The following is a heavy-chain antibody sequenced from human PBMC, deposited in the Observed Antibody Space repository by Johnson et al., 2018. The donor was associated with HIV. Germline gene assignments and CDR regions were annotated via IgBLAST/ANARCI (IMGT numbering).Heavy chain of an antibody. Sequence: VQLVESGGGLVKPGGSLRLSCAASGFTFNDYYMSWIRQAPGKGLEWVSVIYSGGSTYYADSVKGRFTISRDNSKNTLYLQMNILRPEDTALYFCAKDSDTYYDGSGDAFDIWGQGTVVTVFS. CDR2: IYSGGST. V-gene: IGHV3-66*02. CDR1: GFTFNDYY. CDR3: AKDSDTYYDGSGDAFDI. J-gene: IGHJ3*02. D-gene: IGHD3-10*01.